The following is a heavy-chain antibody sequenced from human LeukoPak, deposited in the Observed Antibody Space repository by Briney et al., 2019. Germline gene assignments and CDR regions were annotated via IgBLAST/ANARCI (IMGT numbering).Heavy chain of an antibody. V-gene: IGHV4-4*07. J-gene: IGHJ4*02. Sequence: SETLSLTCTVSGGSISRYYWSWIRQPAGKGLEWIGRIYTSGSTNYNPSLKSRVTMSVDTSKNQFSLKLSSVTAADTAVYYCSRDTLLRGFDYWGQGTLVTVSS. D-gene: IGHD5/OR15-5a*01. CDR1: GGSISRYY. CDR2: IYTSGST. CDR3: SRDTLLRGFDY.